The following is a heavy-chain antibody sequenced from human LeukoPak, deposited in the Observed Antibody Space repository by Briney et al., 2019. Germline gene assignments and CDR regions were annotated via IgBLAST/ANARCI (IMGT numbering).Heavy chain of an antibody. CDR1: GFTFSSYA. J-gene: IGHJ6*02. D-gene: IGHD6-19*01. V-gene: IGHV3-30-3*01. CDR2: ISYDGSNK. Sequence: PGRSLRLSCAASGFTFSSYAMRWVRQAPGKGLEWVAVISYDGSNKYYADSVKGRFTISRDNSKNTLYLQMNSLRAEDTAVYYCARVGKAGNYYYYGMDVWGQGTTVTVSS. CDR3: ARVGKAGNYYYYGMDV.